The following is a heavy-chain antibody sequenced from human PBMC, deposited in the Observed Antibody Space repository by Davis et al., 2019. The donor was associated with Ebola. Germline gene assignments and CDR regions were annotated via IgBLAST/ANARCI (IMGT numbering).Heavy chain of an antibody. V-gene: IGHV3-30*03. CDR2: ISYDGSNK. CDR1: GFTFSSYG. J-gene: IGHJ5*02. Sequence: PGGSLRLSCAASGFTFSSYGMHWVRQAPGKGLEWVAVISYDGSNKYYADSVKGRFTISRDNSKNTLYLQMNSLRAEDTAVYYCARDPSTSDILTSFYATYPDHWGQGTLVTVSS. CDR3: ARDPSTSDILTSFYATYPDH. D-gene: IGHD3-9*01.